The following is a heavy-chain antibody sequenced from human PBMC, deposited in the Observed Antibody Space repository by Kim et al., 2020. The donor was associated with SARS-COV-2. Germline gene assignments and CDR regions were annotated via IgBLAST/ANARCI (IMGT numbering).Heavy chain of an antibody. D-gene: IGHD3-10*01. Sequence: GGSLRLSCAASGFTFSSYGMHWVRQAPGKGLEWVAVIWYDGSNKYYADSVKGRFSISRDNSKNTLYLQMNSLRAEDTAVYYCARDRAQIGGLDYWGQGTLVTVSS. V-gene: IGHV3-33*01. CDR1: GFTFSSYG. CDR3: ARDRAQIGGLDY. CDR2: IWYDGSNK. J-gene: IGHJ4*02.